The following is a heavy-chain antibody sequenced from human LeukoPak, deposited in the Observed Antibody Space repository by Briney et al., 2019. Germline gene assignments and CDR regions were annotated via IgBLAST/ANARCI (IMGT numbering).Heavy chain of an antibody. V-gene: IGHV3-64*01. CDR1: GFTFSSYA. CDR2: ISSNGGST. Sequence: GGSLRLSCAASGFTFSSYAMHWVRQAPGKGLEYVSAISSNGGSTYYANSVEGRFTISRDNSKNTLHLQMGSLRAEDMAVYYCARSMRGAYYYDSSGSFDIWGQGTMVTVSS. D-gene: IGHD3-22*01. CDR3: ARSMRGAYYYDSSGSFDI. J-gene: IGHJ3*02.